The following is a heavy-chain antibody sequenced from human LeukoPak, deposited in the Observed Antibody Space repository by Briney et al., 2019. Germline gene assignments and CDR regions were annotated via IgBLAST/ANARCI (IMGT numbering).Heavy chain of an antibody. V-gene: IGHV4-30-4*01. CDR2: IYYSGST. CDR1: GGSISSGDYY. J-gene: IGHJ4*02. CDR3: ARGEDTAMVTIDY. D-gene: IGHD5-18*01. Sequence: PSKTLSLTCTVSGGSISSGDYYWSWIRQPPGKGLEWIGYIYYSGSTYYNPSLKSRVTISVDTSKNQFSLKLSSVTAADTAVYYCARGEDTAMVTIDYWGQGTLVTASS.